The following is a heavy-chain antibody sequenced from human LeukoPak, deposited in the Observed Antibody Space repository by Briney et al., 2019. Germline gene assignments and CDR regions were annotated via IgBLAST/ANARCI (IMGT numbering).Heavy chain of an antibody. V-gene: IGHV4-59*03. D-gene: IGHD6-19*01. J-gene: IGHJ5*01. CDR3: AKSTESSGWYDS. Sequence: SETLSLTCTVSGGSMSSYYWSWIRQPPGKGLEWIGYIDYSAYSKYNPSLKSRVTISRDTSKNQFSLILSSVTAADTAVYYCAKSTESSGWYDSWGQGTLVIVSS. CDR2: IDYSAYS. CDR1: GGSMSSYY.